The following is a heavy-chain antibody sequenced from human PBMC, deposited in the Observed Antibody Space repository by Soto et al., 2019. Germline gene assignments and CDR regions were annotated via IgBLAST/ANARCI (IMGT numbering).Heavy chain of an antibody. V-gene: IGHV4-38-2*01. CDR2: IYHSGST. D-gene: IGHD5-18*01. CDR3: ARVSDTAMDYFDY. CDR1: GYSISSGYY. Sequence: PSETLSLTCAVSGYSISSGYYWGWIRQPPGKGLEWIGSIYHSGSTYYNPSLKSRVTISVDTSKNQFSLKLSSVTAADTAVYYCARVSDTAMDYFDYWGQGTLVTVS. J-gene: IGHJ4*02.